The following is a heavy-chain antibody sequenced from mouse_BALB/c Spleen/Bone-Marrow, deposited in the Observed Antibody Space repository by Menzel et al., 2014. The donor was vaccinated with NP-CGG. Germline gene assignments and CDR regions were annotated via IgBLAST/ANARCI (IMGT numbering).Heavy chain of an antibody. J-gene: IGHJ2*02. D-gene: IGHD2-1*01. CDR1: GYTFTSYW. Sequence: VQLQQSGAELVRPGASVKLSCKASGYTFTSYWINWVKQRPGQGLEWIGNIYPSNNYTDYNQKFKDKATLTVDKSSSTAYMQLSSPTSEDSAVYYCPGGNYPYYFDYWGQGTSLTVSS. CDR3: PGGNYPYYFDY. V-gene: IGHV1-69*02. CDR2: IYPSNNYT.